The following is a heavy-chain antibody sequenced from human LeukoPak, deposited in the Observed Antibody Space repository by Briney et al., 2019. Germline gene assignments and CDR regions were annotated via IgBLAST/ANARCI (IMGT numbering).Heavy chain of an antibody. D-gene: IGHD3-10*01. CDR1: GFTFSSYD. CDR2: ISGNGGST. CDR3: ARGSPMLRGRPFDY. J-gene: IGHJ4*02. V-gene: IGHV3-23*01. Sequence: PGGSLRLSCAASGFTFSSYDMRWVRQAPGKGLEWVSGISGNGGSTYYADSVKGRFTISRDNSKNTLYLQMNSLRAEDTAVYYCARGSPMLRGRPFDYWGQGTLVTVSS.